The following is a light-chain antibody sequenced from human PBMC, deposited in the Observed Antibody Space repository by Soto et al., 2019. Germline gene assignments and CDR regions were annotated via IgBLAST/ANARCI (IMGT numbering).Light chain of an antibody. CDR3: QQYNSYPLT. V-gene: IGKV1-5*01. CDR1: QSISSW. J-gene: IGKJ4*01. Sequence: DIQMTQSPSTLSASVGDRVTITCRASQSISSWLAWYQQKPGKAPKLLIYDASSLESGVPSRFSGSGSGTVFTFTIISLQPDDFATYYCQQYNSYPLTFGGGTKVDIK. CDR2: DAS.